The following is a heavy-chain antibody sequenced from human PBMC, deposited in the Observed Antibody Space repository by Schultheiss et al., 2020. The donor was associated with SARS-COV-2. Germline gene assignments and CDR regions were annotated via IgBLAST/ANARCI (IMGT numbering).Heavy chain of an antibody. Sequence: SQTLSLTCTVSGGSISSGGYYWSWIRQHPGKGLEWIGYIYYSGSTNYNPSLKSRVTISVDTSKNQFSLKLSSVTAADTAVYYCARGQNVLRFLEWLYPLDYWGQGTLVTVSS. CDR1: GGSISSGGYY. CDR3: ARGQNVLRFLEWLYPLDY. CDR2: IYYSGST. D-gene: IGHD3-3*01. J-gene: IGHJ4*02. V-gene: IGHV4-31*03.